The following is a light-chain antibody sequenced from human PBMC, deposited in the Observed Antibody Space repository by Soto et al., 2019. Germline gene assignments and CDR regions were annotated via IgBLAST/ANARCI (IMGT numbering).Light chain of an antibody. J-gene: IGKJ2*01. CDR3: QQYNNWPPFS. CDR2: GAS. V-gene: IGKV3-15*01. Sequence: EIVMTQSPATLSVSPGERATLSCRASQSVSGNLAWYQQKPGQAPRLLIYGASTRATGIPARFSGSGSGTEFSLTISSLQSEDFGVYYCQQYNNWPPFSFGRGTKLEIK. CDR1: QSVSGN.